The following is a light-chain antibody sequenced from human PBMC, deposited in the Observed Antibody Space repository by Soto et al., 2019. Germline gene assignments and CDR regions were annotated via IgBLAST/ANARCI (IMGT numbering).Light chain of an antibody. Sequence: EIVLTQSPGTLSLSPGERATLPCRASQSISGTLAWYQQKPGQAPRLLIYDASNRATGIPARFSGSGSGTDFTLTISSLEPEDFAVYYCQQRSNWPLTFGGGTKVDIK. V-gene: IGKV3-11*01. CDR2: DAS. J-gene: IGKJ4*01. CDR3: QQRSNWPLT. CDR1: QSISGT.